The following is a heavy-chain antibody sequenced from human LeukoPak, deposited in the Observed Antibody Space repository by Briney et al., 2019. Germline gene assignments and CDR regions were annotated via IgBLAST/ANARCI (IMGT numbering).Heavy chain of an antibody. CDR1: GLTFSSYS. V-gene: IGHV3-48*01. D-gene: IGHD1-14*01. J-gene: IGHJ6*03. CDR3: ARDHRPQYYYYYMDV. CDR2: ISSSSSTI. Sequence: GGSLRLSFEASGLTFSSYSMNWVRQAPGKGLGWVSNISSSSSTIYYADSVKGRFTISRDNAKNSLYLQINSLRAEDTAVYYCARDHRPQYYYYYMDVWGKGTTVTVSS.